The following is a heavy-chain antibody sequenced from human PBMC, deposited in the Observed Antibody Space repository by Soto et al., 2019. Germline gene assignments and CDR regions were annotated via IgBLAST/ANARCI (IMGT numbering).Heavy chain of an antibody. CDR1: GDSITNYY. Sequence: SETLSLTCTVSGDSITNYYWSWIRQPPGKGLEWVGNIYYTGSTNYNPSLKSRVTISVDRSKNQFSLKLSSVTAADTAVYYCARGYCSGGSCYCDYWGQGTLVTVSS. V-gene: IGHV4-59*12. CDR2: IYYTGST. J-gene: IGHJ4*02. D-gene: IGHD2-15*01. CDR3: ARGYCSGGSCYCDY.